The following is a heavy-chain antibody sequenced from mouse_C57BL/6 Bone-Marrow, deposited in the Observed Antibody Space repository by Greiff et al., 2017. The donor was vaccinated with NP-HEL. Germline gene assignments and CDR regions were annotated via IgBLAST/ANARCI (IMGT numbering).Heavy chain of an antibody. CDR1: GYTFTGYW. J-gene: IGHJ2*01. V-gene: IGHV1-9*01. D-gene: IGHD2-2*01. CDR3: ARGDIWLRRGDYFDY. CDR2: ILPGSGST. Sequence: QVQLKESGAELMKPGASVKLSCKATGYTFTGYWIEWVKQRPGHGLEWIGEILPGSGSTNYNEKFKGKASFTADTSSNTAYMQLSSLTTEDSAIYYCARGDIWLRRGDYFDYWGQGTTLTVSS.